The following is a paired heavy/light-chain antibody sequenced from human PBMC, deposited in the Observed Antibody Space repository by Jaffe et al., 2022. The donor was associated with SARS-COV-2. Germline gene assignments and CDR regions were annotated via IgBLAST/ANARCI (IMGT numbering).Light chain of an antibody. CDR3: QQYNNWPLT. Sequence: EIVMTQSPATLSVFPGESATLSCRASQSVSINLVWYQQKPGQAPRLLIYDTFSRATGVPGRFSGSGSGTEFTLTISSLQSEDFAVYYCQQYNNWPLTFGGGTKVEIK. J-gene: IGKJ4*01. V-gene: IGKV3-15*01. CDR1: QSVSIN. CDR2: DTF.
Heavy chain of an antibody. CDR3: ARYSSHGYTYGLGIFDI. J-gene: IGHJ3*02. CDR1: GFTLSTYA. V-gene: IGHV3-23*01. CDR2: LSEGGGTT. Sequence: EVQLLESGGGLIQPGGSLRLSCAASGFTLSTYALSWVRQVPGKGLEWVSSLSEGGGTTYYAGSVKGRFTISRDISKNTVNLQMDSLRDDDTAKYYCARYSSHGYTYGLGIFDIWGQGAMVTVSS. D-gene: IGHD5-18*01.